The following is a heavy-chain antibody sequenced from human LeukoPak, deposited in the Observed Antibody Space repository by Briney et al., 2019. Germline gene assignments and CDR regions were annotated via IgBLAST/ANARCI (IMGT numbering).Heavy chain of an antibody. CDR3: ARANGSGSYLDY. D-gene: IGHD3-10*01. CDR1: EFRPSSYA. V-gene: IGHV3-30*01. Sequence: GSVRVSCEAAEFRPSSYAMRRGVDVGGRGIKRVAVISYDGSNKYYADSVKGRFTISRDNSKNTLYLQMNSLRAEDTAVYYCARANGSGSYLDYWGQGTLVTVSS. CDR2: ISYDGSNK. J-gene: IGHJ4*02.